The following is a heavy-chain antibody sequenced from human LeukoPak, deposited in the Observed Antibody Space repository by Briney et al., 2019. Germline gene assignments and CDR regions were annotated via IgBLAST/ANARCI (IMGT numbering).Heavy chain of an antibody. CDR3: ARDTRRLKLSRGLDY. CDR2: IKQDGSEK. CDR1: GFTFSSYE. D-gene: IGHD5-24*01. V-gene: IGHV3-7*01. J-gene: IGHJ4*02. Sequence: GGSLRLSCAASGFTFSSYEMNWVRQAPGKGLEWVANIKQDGSEKYYVDSVKGRFTISRDNAKNTLYLQMNSLRAEDTAVYYCARDTRRLKLSRGLDYWGQGTLVTVSS.